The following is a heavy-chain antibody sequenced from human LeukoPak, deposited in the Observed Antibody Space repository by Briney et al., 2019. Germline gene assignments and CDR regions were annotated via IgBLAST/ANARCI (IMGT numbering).Heavy chain of an antibody. Sequence: SVKVSCKASGYTFTSYGISWVRQAPGQGLEWMGGIIPIFGTANYAQKFQGRVTITADKSTSTAYMELSSLRSEDTAVYYCARGSSGWVPYYYYYMDVWGKGTTVTISS. CDR1: GYTFTSYG. D-gene: IGHD6-19*01. V-gene: IGHV1-69*06. CDR3: ARGSSGWVPYYYYYMDV. J-gene: IGHJ6*03. CDR2: IIPIFGTA.